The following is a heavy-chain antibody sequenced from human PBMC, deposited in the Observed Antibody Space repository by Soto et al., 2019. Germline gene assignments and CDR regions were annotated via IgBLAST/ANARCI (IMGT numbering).Heavy chain of an antibody. J-gene: IGHJ4*02. D-gene: IGHD6-19*01. CDR3: AKQGSGWYWYFDY. Sequence: GGSLRLSCAASGFTFSSYAMSWVRQAPGKGLEWVSTISGSGGNTYYADSVKGRFTISRDNSKNTLYLQMNSLRAEDTAVYYCAKQGSGWYWYFDYWGQGTLVTVPQ. CDR1: GFTFSSYA. V-gene: IGHV3-23*01. CDR2: ISGSGGNT.